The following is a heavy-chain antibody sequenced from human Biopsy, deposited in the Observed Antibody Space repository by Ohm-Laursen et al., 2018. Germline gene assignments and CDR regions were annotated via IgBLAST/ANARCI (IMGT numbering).Heavy chain of an antibody. V-gene: IGHV4-59*07. CDR1: GGSISDDY. J-gene: IGHJ3*01. CDR2: ISSGGRA. Sequence: SDTLSLTCTVSGGSISDDYWNWIRQPPGKGLQVIGYISSGGRAKYNPSLKSRLTISLDTSKNQLSLRLRSVTAADTAMYYCASVVLGPTNDAFDLWGQGTMVVVSS. CDR3: ASVVLGPTNDAFDL. D-gene: IGHD3-22*01.